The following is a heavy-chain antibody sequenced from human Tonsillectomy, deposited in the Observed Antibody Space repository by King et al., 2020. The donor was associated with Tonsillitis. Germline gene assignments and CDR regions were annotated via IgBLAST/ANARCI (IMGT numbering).Heavy chain of an antibody. D-gene: IGHD6-6*01. Sequence: VQLVESGGGVVQPGMSLRLSCAASGFTFSSYGMHGVRQASGKGLEWVAVIVYDGSNEYYAESVKGRVTISRDNSKNTLYVQMNSLRAEDTAVYYCAKDSSSSQYYLDDWGQGTLVTVSA. CDR1: GFTFSSYG. V-gene: IGHV3-30*18. CDR3: AKDSSSSQYYLDD. J-gene: IGHJ4*02. CDR2: IVYDGSNE.